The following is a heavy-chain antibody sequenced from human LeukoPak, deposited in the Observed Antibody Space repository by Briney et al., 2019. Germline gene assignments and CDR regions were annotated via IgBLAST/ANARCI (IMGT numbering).Heavy chain of an antibody. Sequence: SEILSLTCTVSDDSISSFYWGWIRQPPGKGLEWIGYIHSVGHTNYNPSLKSRVSMSIDTSKKQFSLKVTSVTATDTAIYYCARHITNSGSAFDLWGRGTLVTVSS. CDR1: DDSISSFY. V-gene: IGHV4-59*08. CDR3: ARHITNSGSAFDL. D-gene: IGHD3-10*01. CDR2: IHSVGHT. J-gene: IGHJ2*01.